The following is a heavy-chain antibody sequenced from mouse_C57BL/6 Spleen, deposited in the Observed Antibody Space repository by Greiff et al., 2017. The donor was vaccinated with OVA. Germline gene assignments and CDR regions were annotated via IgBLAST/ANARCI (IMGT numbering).Heavy chain of an antibody. CDR2: IYPRDGST. D-gene: IGHD1-1*01. CDR3: AGREFYYYGSTYWYFDV. Sequence: QVQLKESDAELVKPGASVKISCKASGYTFTDHTIHWMKQRPEQGLEWIGYIYPRDGSTKYNEKFKGKATLTVDKSSSTAYMQLNSLTSEDSAVYFCAGREFYYYGSTYWYFDVWGTGTTVTVSS. CDR1: GYTFTDHT. V-gene: IGHV1-78*01. J-gene: IGHJ1*03.